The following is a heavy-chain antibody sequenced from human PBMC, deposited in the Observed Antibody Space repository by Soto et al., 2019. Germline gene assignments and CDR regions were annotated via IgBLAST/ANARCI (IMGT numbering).Heavy chain of an antibody. CDR3: ARVKATLYRHYYFDY. J-gene: IGHJ4*02. D-gene: IGHD5-12*01. CDR2: IFYTAST. Sequence: SETLSLTCSVCGGTINSGDYFWSWIRQPPGKCLEWIGSIFYTASTYYSPSLKSRSSMSIATSKNLFSLRLRSLNAEDTDVYFCARVKATLYRHYYFDYWGEGSQVTVSS. CDR1: GGTINSGDYF. V-gene: IGHV4-30-4*02.